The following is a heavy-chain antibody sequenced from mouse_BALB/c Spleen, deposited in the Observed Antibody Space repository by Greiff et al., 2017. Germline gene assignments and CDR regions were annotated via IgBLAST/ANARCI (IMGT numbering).Heavy chain of an antibody. CDR3: ARKGLRPAY. J-gene: IGHJ3*01. V-gene: IGHV1-9*01. D-gene: IGHD2-4*01. CDR2: ILPGSGST. Sequence: QVQLQQSGAELMKPGASVKISCKATGYTFSSYWIEWVKQRPGHGLEWIGEILPGSGSTNYNEKFKGKATFTADTSSNTAYMQLSSLTSEDSAVYYCARKGLRPAYWGQGTLVTVSA. CDR1: GYTFSSYW.